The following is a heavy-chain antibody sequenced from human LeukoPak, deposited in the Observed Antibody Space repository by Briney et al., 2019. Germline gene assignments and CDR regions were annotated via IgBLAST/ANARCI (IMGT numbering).Heavy chain of an antibody. J-gene: IGHJ4*02. Sequence: VRSLRLSCAASGFTFSSYAMHWGRQAPGKGLGRGAVISYDGSNKYYADSVKGRFTISRDNSKNTLYLQMNSVRAEDTAVYYCARNYDFWSGYPEFDYWGQGTLVTVSS. CDR3: ARNYDFWSGYPEFDY. D-gene: IGHD3-3*01. V-gene: IGHV3-30-3*01. CDR2: ISYDGSNK. CDR1: GFTFSSYA.